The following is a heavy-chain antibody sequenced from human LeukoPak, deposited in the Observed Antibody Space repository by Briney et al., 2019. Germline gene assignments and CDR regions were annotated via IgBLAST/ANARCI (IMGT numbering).Heavy chain of an antibody. CDR1: GFTFSSYS. Sequence: PGGSLRLSCAASGFTFSSYSMNWVRQAPGKGLEWVSSISSNSSYIYYADSVKGRFTISRDNAKNSLYLQMNSLRAEDTAVYYCAREYCSSTSCYWGIAVAGTTYYFDYWGQGTLVTVSS. D-gene: IGHD2-2*01. J-gene: IGHJ4*02. V-gene: IGHV3-21*01. CDR3: AREYCSSTSCYWGIAVAGTTYYFDY. CDR2: ISSNSSYI.